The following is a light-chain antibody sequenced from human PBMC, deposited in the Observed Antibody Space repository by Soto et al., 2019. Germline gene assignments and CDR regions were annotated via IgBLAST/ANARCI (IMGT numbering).Light chain of an antibody. CDR2: DAS. CDR1: QSVGTY. V-gene: IGKV3-11*01. CDR3: LQRTNWPRT. J-gene: IGKJ5*01. Sequence: EVVLTQSPATLSLSPGERATLSCRASQSVGTYLAWFQQKPGQAPRLLIYDASNRATGIPARFSGSGSGTDFTLTISSLEPEDFAVYYCLQRTNWPRTFGQGTRLE.